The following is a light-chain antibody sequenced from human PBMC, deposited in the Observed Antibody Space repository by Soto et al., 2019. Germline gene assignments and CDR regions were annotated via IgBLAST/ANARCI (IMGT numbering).Light chain of an antibody. V-gene: IGKV1-33*01. CDR1: KDIKNY. CDR3: QHYDDLPWT. J-gene: IGKJ1*01. Sequence: DIQMTQSPSSLSASVGDRVTITCQVSKDIKNYLNWYQQKPGKAPKLLIYAASILETVVPSRFSGSGSGTDFTFTISSLQPEDIATYYCQHYDDLPWTFGQGTKVAIK. CDR2: AAS.